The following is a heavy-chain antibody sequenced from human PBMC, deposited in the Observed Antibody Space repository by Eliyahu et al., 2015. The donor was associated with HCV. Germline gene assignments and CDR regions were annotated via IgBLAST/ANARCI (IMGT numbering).Heavy chain of an antibody. J-gene: IGHJ4*02. V-gene: IGHV3-23*01. CDR2: VSANGAGT. Sequence: FQMLESGGGLXQPGGSLXLSCAASGFTFGSTDMSWLRQIPGXGLXWXSTVSANGAGTFYADSVRGRFTVSRDNSENTVFLQMSSLRAEDTAIYYCAKNSGIFYWGQGTQVTVSS. D-gene: IGHD1-26*01. CDR1: GFTFGSTD. CDR3: AKNSGIFY.